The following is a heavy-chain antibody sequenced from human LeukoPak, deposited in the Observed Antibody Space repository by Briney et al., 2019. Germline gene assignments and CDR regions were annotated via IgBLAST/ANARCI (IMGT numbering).Heavy chain of an antibody. V-gene: IGHV3-30*03. Sequence: GGSLRLSCAASGFTFSSYGMHWVRQAPGKGLEWVAVISYDGSNKYYAVSVKGRFTISRDNSKNTLYLQMSSLRVEDTAVYYCASGYSNSWYSADFDYWGQGPLVTVSS. CDR3: ASGYSNSWYSADFDY. J-gene: IGHJ4*02. D-gene: IGHD6-13*01. CDR1: GFTFSSYG. CDR2: ISYDGSNK.